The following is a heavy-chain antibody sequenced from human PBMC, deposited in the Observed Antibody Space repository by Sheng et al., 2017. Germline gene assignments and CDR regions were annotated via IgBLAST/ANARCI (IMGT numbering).Heavy chain of an antibody. V-gene: IGHV3-21*01. CDR1: GFTFSSYS. Sequence: EVQLVESGGGLVKPGGSLRLSCAASGFTFSSYSMNWVRQAPGKGLEWVSSISSSSSYIYYADSVKGRFTISRDNAKNSLYLQMNSLRAEDTAVYYCASSPKKDYGDYVPPGDFDYWGRGNPGHRLL. CDR2: ISSSSSYI. J-gene: IGHJ4*02. D-gene: IGHD4-17*01. CDR3: ASSPKKDYGDYVPPGDFDY.